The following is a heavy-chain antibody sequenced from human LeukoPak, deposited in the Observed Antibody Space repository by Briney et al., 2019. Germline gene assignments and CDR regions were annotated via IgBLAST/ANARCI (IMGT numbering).Heavy chain of an antibody. D-gene: IGHD6-6*01. CDR3: ARRGGSSPRLNLYYFDY. V-gene: IGHV4-38-2*01. Sequence: SETLSLTCVVSGYSISSGYYWGWIRQPPGKGLEWIGSIYHSGSTYYNPSLKSRVTISVDTSKNQFSLKLSSVTAADTAVYYCARRGGSSPRLNLYYFDYWGQGTLVTVSS. CDR1: GYSISSGYY. J-gene: IGHJ4*02. CDR2: IYHSGST.